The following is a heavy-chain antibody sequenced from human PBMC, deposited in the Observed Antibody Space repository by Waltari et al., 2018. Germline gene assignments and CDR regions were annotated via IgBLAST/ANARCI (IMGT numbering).Heavy chain of an antibody. CDR1: GAPIRSSSYY. V-gene: IGHV4-39*07. Sequence: QLQLQESGPGLVKSSETLSLTCPVSGAPIRSSSYYWGWIRQSPGQGREWIGSWYYNGTTSSRPCRKCRVTISVDTSKKQFFLKLSSVTAADTAVYYCARNVSSISSSRDAFDYWGQGTLVSVSS. CDR2: WYYNGTT. CDR3: ARNVSSISSSRDAFDY. J-gene: IGHJ4*02. D-gene: IGHD6-13*01.